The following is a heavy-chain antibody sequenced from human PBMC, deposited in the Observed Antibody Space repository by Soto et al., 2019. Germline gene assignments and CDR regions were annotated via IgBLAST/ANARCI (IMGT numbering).Heavy chain of an antibody. CDR3: ARMETFGSLNWFDP. J-gene: IGHJ5*02. CDR1: GYSFTNND. CDR2: MNHGSGDT. Sequence: ASVKVSCKASGYSFTNNDVSWVRQATGQGLEWMGWMNHGSGDTGYAQKFQGRVTMTRDISIATAYMELSSLRSDETAIYYCARMETFGSLNWFDPWGQGNLLNVSS. V-gene: IGHV1-8*01. D-gene: IGHD3-16*01.